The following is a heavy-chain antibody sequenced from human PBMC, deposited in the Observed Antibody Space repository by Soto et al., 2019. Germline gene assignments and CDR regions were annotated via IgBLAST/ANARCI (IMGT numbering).Heavy chain of an antibody. J-gene: IGHJ5*02. D-gene: IGHD3-3*01. V-gene: IGHV3-21*01. Sequence: EVQLGESGGGLVKPGGSLRLSCAASGFTFSSYSMNWVRQAPGKGLEWVASISSSSSYIYYADSVKGRFTISRDNAKNSLYLQMNSLRAEDTAVYYCARDHLFGVVPVDFDPWCQGTLVSVSS. CDR3: ARDHLFGVVPVDFDP. CDR1: GFTFSSYS. CDR2: ISSSSSYI.